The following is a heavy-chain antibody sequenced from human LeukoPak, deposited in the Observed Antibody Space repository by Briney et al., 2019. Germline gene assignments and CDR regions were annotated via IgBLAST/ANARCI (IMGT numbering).Heavy chain of an antibody. CDR3: ARGNYAEGFDY. D-gene: IGHD1-7*01. Sequence: ASVKVSSKASGYTFTTYYMHWVRQAPGQGLEWMGIINPSGGSTSYAQKFQGRVTMTRDMSTSTVYMELSSLRSEDTAVYYCARGNYAEGFDYWGQGTLVTVSS. CDR2: INPSGGST. J-gene: IGHJ4*02. CDR1: GYTFTTYY. V-gene: IGHV1-46*01.